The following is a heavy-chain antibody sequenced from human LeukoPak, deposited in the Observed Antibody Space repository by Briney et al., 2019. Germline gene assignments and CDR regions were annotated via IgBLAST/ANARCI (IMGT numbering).Heavy chain of an antibody. V-gene: IGHV1-46*03. CDR3: ARVDRMGYCSSTSCYTDAFDI. D-gene: IGHD2-2*02. CDR2: INPSGGST. CDR1: GYTFTSYY. J-gene: IGHJ3*02. Sequence: ASVKVSCKASGYTFTSYYMHWVRQAPGQGLEWMGIINPSGGSTSYAQKFQGRVTMTRDTSTSTVYMELSSLRSADTAVYYCARVDRMGYCSSTSCYTDAFDIWGQGTMVTVSS.